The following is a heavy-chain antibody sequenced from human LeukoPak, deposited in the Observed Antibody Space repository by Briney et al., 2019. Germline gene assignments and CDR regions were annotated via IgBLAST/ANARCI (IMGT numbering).Heavy chain of an antibody. CDR1: GGSISSYY. Sequence: PSETLSLTCTVSGGSISSYYWSWIRQPPGKGLEWIGYIYYSGSTNYNPSLKSRVTISVDTSKNQFSLKVSSVTAAETAVYYCARQGGYEVFDYWGQGTLVTVSS. CDR2: IYYSGST. D-gene: IGHD5-12*01. J-gene: IGHJ4*02. V-gene: IGHV4-59*08. CDR3: ARQGGYEVFDY.